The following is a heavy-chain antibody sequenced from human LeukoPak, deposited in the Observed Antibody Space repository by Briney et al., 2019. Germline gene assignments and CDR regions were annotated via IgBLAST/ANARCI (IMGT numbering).Heavy chain of an antibody. J-gene: IGHJ4*02. CDR1: GFTFKKYW. CDR2: ISAGSSSI. CDR3: ARDPTLYSGLEFYFDY. Sequence: NPGESLRLSCAASGFTFKKYWMNWVRQVPGKGLEWVSYISAGSSSIYYADSVKGRFTISRDNAKNSLYLQMNSLRAEDTAVYYCARDPTLYSGLEFYFDYWGQGTLVTVSS. D-gene: IGHD3-3*01. V-gene: IGHV3-48*04.